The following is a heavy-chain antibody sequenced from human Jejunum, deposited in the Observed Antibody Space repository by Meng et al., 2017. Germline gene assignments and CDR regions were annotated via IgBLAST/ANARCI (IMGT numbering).Heavy chain of an antibody. CDR2: IYWDDDK. Sequence: QITLRESGPTLVKPTQTLTLTCTFSGFSLSTSEVGVGWIRQPPGKALEWLALIYWDDDKRYSPSLNNRLTITKDTSRNQVVLTMTSMDPVDTATYYRAHTLISNWNYLSPFDSWGQGTLVTVSS. J-gene: IGHJ4*02. CDR1: GFSLSTSEVG. CDR3: AHTLISNWNYLSPFDS. D-gene: IGHD1-7*01. V-gene: IGHV2-5*02.